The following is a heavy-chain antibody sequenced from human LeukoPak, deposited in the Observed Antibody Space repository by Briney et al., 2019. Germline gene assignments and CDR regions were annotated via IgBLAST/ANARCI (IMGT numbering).Heavy chain of an antibody. CDR3: AKDIEAVAGDDAFDI. CDR2: ISYDGSNK. CDR1: GFTFSSYG. D-gene: IGHD6-19*01. Sequence: GGSLRLSCAASGFTFSSYGMHWVRQAPGKGLEWVAVISYDGSNKYYADSVKGRFTISRDNSKNTLYLQMNSLRAEDTAVYYCAKDIEAVAGDDAFDIWGQGTMVTVSS. J-gene: IGHJ3*02. V-gene: IGHV3-30*18.